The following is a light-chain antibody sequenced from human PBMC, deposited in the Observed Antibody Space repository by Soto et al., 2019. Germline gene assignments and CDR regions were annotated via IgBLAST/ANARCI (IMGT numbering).Light chain of an antibody. CDR1: QSVSSSY. V-gene: IGKV3-20*01. Sequence: EIVLTQSPGTLSLSPGERASLSCRASQSVSSSYLAWYQQKPGQAPRLLMYGASSRATGIPDRISRSGSGTDFTLTISRLELEDFAVYYCEQYCSSPETFGPGTKVDIK. J-gene: IGKJ3*01. CDR3: EQYCSSPET. CDR2: GAS.